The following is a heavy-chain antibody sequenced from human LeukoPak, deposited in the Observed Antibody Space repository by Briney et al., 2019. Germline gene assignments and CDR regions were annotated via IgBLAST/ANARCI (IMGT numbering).Heavy chain of an antibody. CDR1: GGSISSSNW. D-gene: IGHD3-10*01. J-gene: IGHJ6*02. Sequence: SETLSLTCAVSGGSISSSNWWCWVRQPPGKGLEWIGEIYHSGSTNYNPSLKSRVTISVDKSKNQFSLKLSSVTAADTAVYNCASVLYYYYGMDVWGQGTTVTVSS. V-gene: IGHV4-4*02. CDR3: ASVLYYYYGMDV. CDR2: IYHSGST.